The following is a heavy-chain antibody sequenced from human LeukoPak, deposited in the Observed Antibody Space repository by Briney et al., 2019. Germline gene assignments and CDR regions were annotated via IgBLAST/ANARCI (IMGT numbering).Heavy chain of an antibody. CDR3: ARGPPITMVRGVLDY. D-gene: IGHD3-10*01. Sequence: ASVKVSCKASGYTFTSYAMHWVRQAPGQRLEWMGWINAGNGNTKYSQEFQGRVTITRDTSASTAYMELSSLRSEDMAVYYCARGPPITMVRGVLDYWGQGTLVTVSS. J-gene: IGHJ4*02. CDR2: INAGNGNT. CDR1: GYTFTSYA. V-gene: IGHV1-3*03.